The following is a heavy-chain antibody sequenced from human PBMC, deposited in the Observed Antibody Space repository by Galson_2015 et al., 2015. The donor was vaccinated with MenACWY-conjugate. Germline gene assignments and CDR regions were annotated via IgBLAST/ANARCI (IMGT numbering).Heavy chain of an antibody. CDR2: LFYTGGI. D-gene: IGHD3-22*01. CDR1: GGPISSDTYY. CDR3: AGDGKHYDGSPPGY. V-gene: IGHV4-39*07. J-gene: IGHJ4*02. Sequence: SETLSLTCAVSGGPISSDTYYWGWIRQPPGKGLEWIGNLFYTGGIYYNPSLKSRVTISVDRSKNQFSLKLNSVTAADTAVYYCAGDGKHYDGSPPGYWGQGTLVTVSS.